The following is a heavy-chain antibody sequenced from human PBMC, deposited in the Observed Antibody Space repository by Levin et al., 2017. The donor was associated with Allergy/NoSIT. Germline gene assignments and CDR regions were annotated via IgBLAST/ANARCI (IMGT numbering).Heavy chain of an antibody. V-gene: IGHV3-23*01. J-gene: IGHJ4*02. D-gene: IGHD3-10*01. CDR2: ISGYGGAT. Sequence: GGSLRLSCVVSGFTFSNHAMSWVRQAPGKGLERVSAISGYGGATYSADSVKGRFTISRDNSKNTLYLQMNGLRAEDSAVYYCAKDITMEPGYFDFWGQGTVVTVSS. CDR1: GFTFSNHA. CDR3: AKDITMEPGYFDF.